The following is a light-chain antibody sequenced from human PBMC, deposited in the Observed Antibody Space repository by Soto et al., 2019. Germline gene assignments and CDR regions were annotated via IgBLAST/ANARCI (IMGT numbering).Light chain of an antibody. J-gene: IGKJ4*01. Sequence: DIQKTQSPSSLSASVGDRVTITCRASQSISTYLNWYQQKPGKAPNLLIYAASSLQSGAPSRFSGSGSGTDFTLTISSLQPEDFATYYCQQSYSAPLTFGGGTKVDIK. CDR3: QQSYSAPLT. CDR2: AAS. V-gene: IGKV1-39*01. CDR1: QSISTY.